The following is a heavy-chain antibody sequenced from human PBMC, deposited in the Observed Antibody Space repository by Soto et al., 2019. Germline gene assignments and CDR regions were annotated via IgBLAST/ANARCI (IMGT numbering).Heavy chain of an antibody. CDR1: GGTFSSYA. J-gene: IGHJ6*02. CDR3: ARGRPYYYDSSGYYSHYYYGMDV. CDR2: IIPIFGTA. Sequence: QVQLVQSGAEVKKPGSSVKVSCKASGGTFSSYAISWVRQAPGQGLEWMGGIIPIFGTANYEQKFQGRVTITADESTSTAYMELSSLRSEDTAVYYCARGRPYYYDSSGYYSHYYYGMDVWGQGTTVTVSS. V-gene: IGHV1-69*01. D-gene: IGHD3-22*01.